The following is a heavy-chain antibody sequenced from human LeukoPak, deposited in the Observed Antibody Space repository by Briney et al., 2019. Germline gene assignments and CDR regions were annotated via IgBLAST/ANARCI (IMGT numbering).Heavy chain of an antibody. D-gene: IGHD3-10*01. CDR3: ARSAMYYYGSRSFNWFDP. Sequence: NPSETLSLTCAVYGGSFSGYYWSWIRQPPGKGLEGIGEINHSGSTNYNPSLKSRVTISVDTSKNQFSLKLSSVTAADTAVYSCARSAMYYYGSRSFNWFDPWGQGTLVTVSS. CDR2: INHSGST. CDR1: GGSFSGYY. J-gene: IGHJ5*02. V-gene: IGHV4-34*01.